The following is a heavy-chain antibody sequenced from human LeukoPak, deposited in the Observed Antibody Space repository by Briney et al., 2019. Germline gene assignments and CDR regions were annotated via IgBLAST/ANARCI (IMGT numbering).Heavy chain of an antibody. V-gene: IGHV3-7*01. CDR3: ARVFDSGQDYGDFLLGYAFDI. J-gene: IGHJ3*02. D-gene: IGHD4-17*01. CDR1: GFTFSSYW. CDR2: IKQDGSEK. Sequence: PGGSLRLSCAASGFTFSSYWMSWVRQAPGKGLEWVANIKQDGSEKYYVDSVKGRFTISRDNAKNSLYLQMNSLRAEDTAVYYCARVFDSGQDYGDFLLGYAFDIWGQGTMVTVSS.